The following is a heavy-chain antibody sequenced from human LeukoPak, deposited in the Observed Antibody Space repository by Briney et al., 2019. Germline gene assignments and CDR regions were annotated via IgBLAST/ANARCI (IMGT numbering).Heavy chain of an antibody. CDR3: AKATCSGASCYRFDY. Sequence: PGGSLRLSCAAYGFTFISYAMSCVRQAPGKGLECVSSISGSGGSSTYYSDSVKGRFTISRDNSKNTLYLQMNSLRAEDTAVYHCAKATCSGASCYRFDYWGQGTLVTVSS. D-gene: IGHD2-15*01. J-gene: IGHJ4*02. V-gene: IGHV3-23*01. CDR2: ISGSGGSST. CDR1: GFTFISYA.